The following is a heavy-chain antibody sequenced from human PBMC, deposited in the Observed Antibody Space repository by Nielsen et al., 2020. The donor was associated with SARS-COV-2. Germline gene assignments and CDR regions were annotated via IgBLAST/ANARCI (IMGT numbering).Heavy chain of an antibody. CDR2: IYHSGRT. CDR3: ARGGRITFGGADDAFDI. D-gene: IGHD3-16*01. V-gene: IGHV4-30-2*01. J-gene: IGHJ3*02. Sequence: SETLSLTCAVSGGSISSGGYSWSWIRQPPGKGLEWIEYIYHSGRTYYNPSLKSRVTTSVDRSKNQFSLKLSSVTAADTAVYYCARGGRITFGGADDAFDIWGQGTMVTVSS. CDR1: GGSISSGGYS.